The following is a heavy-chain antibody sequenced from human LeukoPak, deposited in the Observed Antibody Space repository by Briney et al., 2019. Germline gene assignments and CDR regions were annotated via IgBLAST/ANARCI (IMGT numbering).Heavy chain of an antibody. D-gene: IGHD2-21*02. Sequence: GASVKVSHKTSGYTFTNSGVSWVRQAPGQGLEWMGRITTYNGNTDYAQKLQGRVTMTTDTSTSTVYMELRSLRSDDTAVYYCSKDCGGDCYSDPENWGDGDLVTVSS. J-gene: IGHJ4*03. CDR1: GYTFTNSG. V-gene: IGHV1-18*01. CDR2: ITTYNGNT. CDR3: SKDCGGDCYSDPEN.